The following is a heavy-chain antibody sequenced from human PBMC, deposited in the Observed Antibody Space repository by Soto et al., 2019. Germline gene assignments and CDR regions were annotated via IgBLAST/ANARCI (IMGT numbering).Heavy chain of an antibody. Sequence: TLSLTCAVYGGSFSGYYWSWIRQPPGKGLEWIGEINHSGSTNYNPSLKSRVTISVDTSKNQFSLKLSSVTAADTAVYYCATLMVRGIPANWFDPWGQGTLVTVSS. J-gene: IGHJ5*02. V-gene: IGHV4-34*01. CDR2: INHSGST. CDR3: ATLMVRGIPANWFDP. D-gene: IGHD3-10*01. CDR1: GGSFSGYY.